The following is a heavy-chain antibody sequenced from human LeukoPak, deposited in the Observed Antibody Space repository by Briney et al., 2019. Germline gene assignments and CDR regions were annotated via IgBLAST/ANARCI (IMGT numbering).Heavy chain of an antibody. Sequence: GGSLRLSCTGSGFTFSNYAMMWVRQAPGKGPEWVSAIRGGGGSAFYADSVKGRFTISRDNSKHTLFLQMNSLRAEDTAVYYCARDPNGDYIGAFDMRGPGTMVTVSS. CDR3: ARDPNGDYIGAFDM. V-gene: IGHV3-23*01. J-gene: IGHJ3*02. CDR1: GFTFSNYA. D-gene: IGHD4-17*01. CDR2: IRGGGGSA.